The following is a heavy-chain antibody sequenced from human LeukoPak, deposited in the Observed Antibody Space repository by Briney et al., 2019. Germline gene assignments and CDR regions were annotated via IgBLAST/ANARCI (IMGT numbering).Heavy chain of an antibody. V-gene: IGHV3-48*02. J-gene: IGHJ6*02. CDR2: ISSSSGTI. CDR1: GFTFSSYS. Sequence: GGSLRLSCAASGFTFSSYSMNWVRQAPGKGLEWASYISSSSGTIYYADSVKGRFTISRDNAKNSLYLQMNSLRDEDTAVYYCARDQEVVTAPFYGMDVWGQGTTVTVSS. D-gene: IGHD2-21*02. CDR3: ARDQEVVTAPFYGMDV.